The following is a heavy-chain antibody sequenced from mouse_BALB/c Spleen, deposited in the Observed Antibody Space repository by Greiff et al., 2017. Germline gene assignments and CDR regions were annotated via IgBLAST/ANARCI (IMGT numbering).Heavy chain of an antibody. CDR3: ARASMDY. J-gene: IGHJ4*01. V-gene: IGHV3-6*02. CDR1: GYSITSGYY. Sequence: LQESGPGLVKPSQSLSLTCSVTGYSITSGYYWNWIRQFPGNKLEWMGYISYDGSNNYNPSLKNRISITRDTSKNQFFLKLNSVTTEDTATYYCARASMDYWGQGTSVTVSS. CDR2: ISYDGSN.